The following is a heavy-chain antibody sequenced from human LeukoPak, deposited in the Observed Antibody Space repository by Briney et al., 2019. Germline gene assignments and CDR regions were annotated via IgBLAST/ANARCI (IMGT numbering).Heavy chain of an antibody. J-gene: IGHJ4*02. Sequence: ASVRVSCKASGYTFTSYGISWVRQAPGQGLEWKGWISAYNGNTNYAHKLQGRVTMTTDTSTSTAYMELRSLRSDDTAVYHCASEIAVAGTWTDYWGQGTLVTASS. V-gene: IGHV1-18*01. CDR1: GYTFTSYG. CDR3: ASEIAVAGTWTDY. CDR2: ISAYNGNT. D-gene: IGHD6-19*01.